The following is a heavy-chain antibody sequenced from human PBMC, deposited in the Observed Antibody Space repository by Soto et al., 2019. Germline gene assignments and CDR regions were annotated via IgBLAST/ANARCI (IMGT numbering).Heavy chain of an antibody. J-gene: IGHJ4*02. CDR2: ISAYNGKT. CDR1: GYTFTSYG. CDR3: AGGILPRYCSGGSCYPCYFDY. Sequence: ASVKVSCKASGYTFTSYGISWVRQAPGQGLEWMGWISAYNGKTNNAQKLRGRGTMTTDTCTSTDYMERRSLRSDDTAVCYCAGGILPRYCSGGSCYPCYFDYWGQGTLVTVSS. V-gene: IGHV1-18*01. D-gene: IGHD2-15*01.